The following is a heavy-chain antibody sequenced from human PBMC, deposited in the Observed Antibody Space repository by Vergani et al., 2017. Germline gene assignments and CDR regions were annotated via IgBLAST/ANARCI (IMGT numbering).Heavy chain of an antibody. CDR2: IIPIFGTA. D-gene: IGHD3-22*01. Sequence: QVQLVQSGAEVKKPGSSVKVSCKASGGTFSSYAISWVRQAPGQGLEWMGGIIPIFGTANYAQKFQGRVTITADESTSTAYMELSSLRSEDTAVYYCARSQTYYYDSSGYRIDYWGQGTLVTVSS. J-gene: IGHJ4*02. V-gene: IGHV1-69*12. CDR1: GGTFSSYA. CDR3: ARSQTYYYDSSGYRIDY.